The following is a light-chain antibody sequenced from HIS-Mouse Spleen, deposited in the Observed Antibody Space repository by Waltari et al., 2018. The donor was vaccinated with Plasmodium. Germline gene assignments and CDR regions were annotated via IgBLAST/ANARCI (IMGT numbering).Light chain of an antibody. V-gene: IGLV3-21*01. Sequence: SYVLTQPPSVSVAPGKTARITCGGNNIGSKSVHWYQQKPGQSPVLVIYQDSKRSSGIPGRLSGSNSGNTATLTISGTQAMDEADYYCQAWDSSTVVFGGGTKLTVL. CDR1: NIGSKS. CDR3: QAWDSSTVV. CDR2: QDS. J-gene: IGLJ2*01.